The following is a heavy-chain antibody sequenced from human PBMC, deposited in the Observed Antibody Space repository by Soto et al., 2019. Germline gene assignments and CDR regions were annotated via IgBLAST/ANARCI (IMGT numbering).Heavy chain of an antibody. CDR2: ISGSGGST. J-gene: IGHJ4*02. Sequence: PGGSLRLSCAASGFTFSSYAMSWVRQAPGKGLEWVSAISGSGGSTYYADSVKGRFTISRDNSKNTLYLQMNSLRAEDTAVYYCARGDYSNPRFDYWGQGALVTVSS. D-gene: IGHD4-4*01. CDR3: ARGDYSNPRFDY. V-gene: IGHV3-23*01. CDR1: GFTFSSYA.